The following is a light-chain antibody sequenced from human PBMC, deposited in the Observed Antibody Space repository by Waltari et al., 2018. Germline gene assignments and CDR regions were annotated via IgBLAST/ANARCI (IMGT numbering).Light chain of an antibody. CDR1: QSV. V-gene: IGKV3-20*01. Sequence: EIVLTQSPATLSLSPGERATLSCRASQSVAWYQQKPGQAPRLLVYGASTRATGIPDRVSGTGLGTDFTLTISSLEPEDFAIYYCQQPGRSPTFGQGTKVEIK. CDR3: QQPGRSPT. J-gene: IGKJ1*01. CDR2: GAS.